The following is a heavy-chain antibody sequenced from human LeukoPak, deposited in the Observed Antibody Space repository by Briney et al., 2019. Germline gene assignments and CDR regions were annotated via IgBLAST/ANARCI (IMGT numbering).Heavy chain of an antibody. Sequence: GGSLRLSRVASGFTFSSYEMNWVRQAPGRGVEWVSYITSSGNTIYYADSVKGRFTISRDNAKNSLYLQMNSLRAEDTAVYYCARLTTMTTTGGPFDYWGQGTLVTVSS. CDR1: GFTFSSYE. J-gene: IGHJ4*02. D-gene: IGHD4-17*01. CDR2: ITSSGNTI. CDR3: ARLTTMTTTGGPFDY. V-gene: IGHV3-48*03.